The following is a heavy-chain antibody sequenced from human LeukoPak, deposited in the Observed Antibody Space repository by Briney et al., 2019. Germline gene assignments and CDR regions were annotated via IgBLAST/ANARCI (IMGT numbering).Heavy chain of an antibody. CDR1: GGSISSSSYY. CDR2: IYYSGST. V-gene: IGHV4-39*01. CDR3: VRRSDLTSNGDY. D-gene: IGHD2-15*01. Sequence: KPSETLSLTCTVSGGSISSSSYYWGWIRQPPGKGLEWIGNIYYSGSTYYNPSLQSRVTISVDTSKNQFSLKLSSLTAADTAVYYCVRRSDLTSNGDYWGQGTLVSVFS. J-gene: IGHJ4*02.